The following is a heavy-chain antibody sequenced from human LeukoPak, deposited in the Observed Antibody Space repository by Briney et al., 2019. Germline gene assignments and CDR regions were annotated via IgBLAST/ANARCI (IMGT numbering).Heavy chain of an antibody. V-gene: IGHV5-51*01. Sequence: GESLKISCKGSGYSFNTYWIGWVRQMPGKGLEWMGNIYPGDSDTRYSPSFQSQVTISATKSISTAYLQWSSLKASDTAMYYCARLISGNYYSGVDYWGQGTLVTVS. CDR1: GYSFNTYW. D-gene: IGHD3-10*01. CDR2: IYPGDSDT. J-gene: IGHJ4*02. CDR3: ARLISGNYYSGVDY.